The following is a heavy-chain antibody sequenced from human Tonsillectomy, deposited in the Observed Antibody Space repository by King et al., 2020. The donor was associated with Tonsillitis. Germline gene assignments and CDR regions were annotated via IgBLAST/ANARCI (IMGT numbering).Heavy chain of an antibody. D-gene: IGHD6-19*01. V-gene: IGHV1-2*02. Sequence: VQLVESGAEVKKPGASVKVSCKASGYTFTGYYMHWVRQAPGQGLEWMGWINPNSGGTNYAQKFQGRVTMTRDTSISTAYMELSRLRSDDTAVYYCARDRGSSGWLERAFEIWGQGTMVTVSS. CDR2: INPNSGGT. J-gene: IGHJ3*02. CDR3: ARDRGSSGWLERAFEI. CDR1: GYTFTGYY.